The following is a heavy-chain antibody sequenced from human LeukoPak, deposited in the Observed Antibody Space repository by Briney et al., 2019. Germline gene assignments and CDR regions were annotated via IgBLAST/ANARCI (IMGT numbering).Heavy chain of an antibody. J-gene: IGHJ4*02. V-gene: IGHV3-30*02. CDR2: ILYDGSNK. Sequence: QAGGSLRLSCAASGFTFSSYGMHWVRQAPGKGLEWVAFILYDGSNKYYADSVKGRFTISRDNSKNTLYLQMNSLRAEDTAVYYCAKDLEGSWTNYFDYWGQGTLVTVSS. CDR3: AKDLEGSWTNYFDY. D-gene: IGHD6-13*01. CDR1: GFTFSSYG.